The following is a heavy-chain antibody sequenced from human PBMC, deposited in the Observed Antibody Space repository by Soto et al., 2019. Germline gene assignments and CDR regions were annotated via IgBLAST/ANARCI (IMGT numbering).Heavy chain of an antibody. CDR1: GYTFTSYD. V-gene: IGHV1-8*01. J-gene: IGHJ4*02. D-gene: IGHD2-15*01. Sequence: QVQLVQSGAEVKKPGASVKVSCKASGYTFTSYDINWVRQATGQGLEWMGWMNPNSGNTGYAQQFQGRVAMTRNSSLRTAYMALRSLRSEDPAVYYCARPKVDASDYWGQGTLVTVSS. CDR3: ARPKVDASDY. CDR2: MNPNSGNT.